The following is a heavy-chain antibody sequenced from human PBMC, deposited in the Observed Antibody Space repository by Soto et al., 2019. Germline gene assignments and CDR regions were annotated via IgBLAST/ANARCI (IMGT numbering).Heavy chain of an antibody. J-gene: IGHJ6*03. D-gene: IGHD6-19*01. CDR2: ISWNSGSI. Sequence: EVQLVESGGGLVQPGRSLRLSCAASGFTFDDYAMHWVRQAPGKGLEWVSGISWNSGSIGYADSVKGRFTISRDNAKNSLYLQMNSLRAEDTALYYCAKGTVAGTKQYYYYYYMDVWGKGTTVTVSS. V-gene: IGHV3-9*01. CDR3: AKGTVAGTKQYYYYYYMDV. CDR1: GFTFDDYA.